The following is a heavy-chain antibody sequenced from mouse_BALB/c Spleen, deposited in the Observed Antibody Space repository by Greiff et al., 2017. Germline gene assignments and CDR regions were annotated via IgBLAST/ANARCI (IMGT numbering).Heavy chain of an antibody. J-gene: IGHJ3*01. V-gene: IGHV5-15*02. D-gene: IGHD1-2*01. Sequence: DVKLVESGGGLVQPGGSRKLSCAASGFTFSDYGMAWVRQAPGKGPEWVAFISNLAYSIYYADTVTGRFTISRENAKNTLYLEMSSLRSEDTAMYYCARGFTTATWFAYWGQGTLVTVSA. CDR1: GFTFSDYG. CDR2: ISNLAYSI. CDR3: ARGFTTATWFAY.